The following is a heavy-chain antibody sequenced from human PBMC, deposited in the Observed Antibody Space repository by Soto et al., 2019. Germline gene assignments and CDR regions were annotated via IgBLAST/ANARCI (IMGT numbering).Heavy chain of an antibody. J-gene: IGHJ5*02. Sequence: ASVKVSCKASGYTFTSYGIRWVRQAPGQRLEWMGWINAANGDTKYSPKFQGRVTITRDTSASTAYMELSSLRSEDTAVYYCVGRHVSATGINWFDPWGQGTLVTVSS. CDR2: INAANGDT. D-gene: IGHD6-13*01. CDR1: GYTFTSYG. CDR3: VGRHVSATGINWFDP. V-gene: IGHV1-3*01.